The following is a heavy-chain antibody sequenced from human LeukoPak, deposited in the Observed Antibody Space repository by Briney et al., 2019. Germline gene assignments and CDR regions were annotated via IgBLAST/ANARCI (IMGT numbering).Heavy chain of an antibody. Sequence: PSETLSLTCSVSGGSVTSPYWTWIRQPPGKGLEWIGYVSYSGGTSYNPSFKSRVTMTLDTSKNQFSLKLSSVTAADTAVYYCARDQRADYYDNTGGLDYWGRGTLVTVSS. CDR2: VSYSGGT. CDR1: GGSVTSPY. D-gene: IGHD3-22*01. CDR3: ARDQRADYYDNTGGLDY. J-gene: IGHJ2*01. V-gene: IGHV4-59*02.